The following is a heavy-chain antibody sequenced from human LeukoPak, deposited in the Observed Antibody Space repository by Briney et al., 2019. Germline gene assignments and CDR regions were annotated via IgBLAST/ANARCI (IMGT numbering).Heavy chain of an antibody. CDR1: GGTFSSYA. V-gene: IGHV1-69*04. CDR2: IIPILGIA. CDR3: ARDLGSLRPD. J-gene: IGHJ4*02. D-gene: IGHD7-27*01. Sequence: ASVKVSCKASGGTFSSYAISGVRQAPGQGLEWMGRIIPILGIANYAQKFQGRVTITADKSTSTAYMELSSLRSEDTAVYYCARDLGSLRPDWGQGTLVTVSS.